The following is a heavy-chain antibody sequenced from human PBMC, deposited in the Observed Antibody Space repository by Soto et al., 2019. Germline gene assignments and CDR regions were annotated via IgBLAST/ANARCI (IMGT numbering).Heavy chain of an antibody. V-gene: IGHV4-4*02. J-gene: IGHJ4*01. CDR1: GGSISSSNC. D-gene: IGHD5-18*01. CDR3: ARVWGYSYGHFDY. CDR2: IYHSGST. Sequence: SETQSLTCAVSGGSISSSNCLSLFRQPPGKVMEWIGEIYHSGSTNYNPSLKSRVTISVDKSKNQFSLKLSSVTAADTAVYYCARVWGYSYGHFDYWGHGTLVTVSS.